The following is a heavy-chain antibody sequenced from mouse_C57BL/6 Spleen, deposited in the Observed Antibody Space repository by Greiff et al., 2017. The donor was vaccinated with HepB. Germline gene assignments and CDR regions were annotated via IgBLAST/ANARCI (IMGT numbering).Heavy chain of an antibody. J-gene: IGHJ3*01. CDR2: IDPENGDT. CDR1: GYTFTSYW. V-gene: IGHV14-4*01. Sequence: VQLQQPGAELVMPGASVKLSCKASGYTFTSYWMHWVKQRPEQGLEWIGWIDPENGDTEYASKFQGKATITADTSSNTAYLQLSSLTSEDTAVYYCTGGAWFAYWGQGTLVTVSA. CDR3: TGGAWFAY.